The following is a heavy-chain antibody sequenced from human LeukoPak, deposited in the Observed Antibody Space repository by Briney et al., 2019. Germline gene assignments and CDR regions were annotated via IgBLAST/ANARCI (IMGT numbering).Heavy chain of an antibody. D-gene: IGHD2-2*01. J-gene: IGHJ4*02. CDR1: GYTFTSYG. V-gene: IGHV1-18*01. CDR3: ARDSEDIVVVPAAVCSY. CDR2: ISAYNGNT. Sequence: ASVKVACKASGYTFTSYGISWVRQAPGQGLEWMGWISAYNGNTNYAQKLQGRVTMTTDTSTSTAYMELRSLRSDDTAVYYCARDSEDIVVVPAAVCSYWGQGTLVTVSS.